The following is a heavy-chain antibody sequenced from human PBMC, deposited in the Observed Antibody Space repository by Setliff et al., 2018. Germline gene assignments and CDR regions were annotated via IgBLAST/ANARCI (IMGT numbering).Heavy chain of an antibody. CDR2: INSDGSAR. J-gene: IGHJ6*03. CDR3: ARARYCSSTSCYYYYYMDV. Sequence: GGSLRLSCAASGFTFSSYAMSWVRQAPGKGLVWVSRINSDGSARNYADSVKGRFTISRDNTKNTLYLQMNSLRAEDTAVYYCARARYCSSTSCYYYYYMDVWGKGTTVTVS. CDR1: GFTFSSYA. V-gene: IGHV3-74*01. D-gene: IGHD2-2*01.